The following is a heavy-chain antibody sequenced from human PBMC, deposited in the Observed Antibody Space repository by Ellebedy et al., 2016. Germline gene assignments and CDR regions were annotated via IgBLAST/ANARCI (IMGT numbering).Heavy chain of an antibody. CDR3: ARGAPTMSPHAFDI. Sequence: GESLKISXAASGFTFSSYSMNWVRQAPGKGLEWVSSISSSSSYIYYADSVKGRFTISRDNAKNSLYLQMNSLRAEDTAVYYCARGAPTMSPHAFDIWGQGTMVTVSS. D-gene: IGHD3-10*02. CDR2: ISSSSSYI. CDR1: GFTFSSYS. V-gene: IGHV3-21*01. J-gene: IGHJ3*02.